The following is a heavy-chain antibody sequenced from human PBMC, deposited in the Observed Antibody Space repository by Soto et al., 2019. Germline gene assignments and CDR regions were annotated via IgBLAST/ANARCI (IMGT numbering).Heavy chain of an antibody. V-gene: IGHV1-69*01. CDR2: IIPLFGTP. CDR3: ARDRDDYGSGNYYNRIDF. J-gene: IGHJ4*02. CDR1: GGIFSTYA. D-gene: IGHD3-10*01. Sequence: QVQLVQSGAEVKKPGSSVKVSCKASGGIFSTYAISWLRQAPGQGLEWMGGIIPLFGTPNYAQRFQGRVTITADESTSTAYRELSRLRSEDTDVYYCARDRDDYGSGNYYNRIDFWGQGTRVTVSS.